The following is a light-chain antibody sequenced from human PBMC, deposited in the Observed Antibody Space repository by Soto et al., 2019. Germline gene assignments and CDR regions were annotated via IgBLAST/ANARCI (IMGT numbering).Light chain of an antibody. CDR1: QTIGTY. V-gene: IGKV1-39*01. Sequence: IEVTQSPSSLAASLGDRFTITFRASQTIGTYVNWYRQKSGAAPELLIYDASTLQSGVPSRFRGGASGTDFTLTISSLQLDDFATYYCQQSYNTPLTFGQGTKVDI. J-gene: IGKJ1*01. CDR3: QQSYNTPLT. CDR2: DAS.